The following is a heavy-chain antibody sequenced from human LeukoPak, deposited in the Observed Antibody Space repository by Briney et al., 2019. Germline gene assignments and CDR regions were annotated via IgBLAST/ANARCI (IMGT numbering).Heavy chain of an antibody. V-gene: IGHV3-66*01. Sequence: PGGSLRLSCVVSGFAVSSNYISWVRQAPGKGLESVSILYSADSTYYADSVKGRFIISRDNSQSTVFLQMNDLRVEDSAVYYCARNRFGPLDYWGQGTRLTVSS. CDR3: ARNRFGPLDY. D-gene: IGHD3-3*01. CDR1: GFAVSSNY. CDR2: LYSADST. J-gene: IGHJ4*02.